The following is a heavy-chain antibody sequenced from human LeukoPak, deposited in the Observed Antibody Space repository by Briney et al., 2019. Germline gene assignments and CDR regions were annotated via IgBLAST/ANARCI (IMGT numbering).Heavy chain of an antibody. D-gene: IGHD4-17*01. CDR2: IYHSGST. V-gene: IGHV4-38-2*02. J-gene: IGHJ3*02. CDR1: GYSTSSGYY. Sequence: SETLSLTCTVSGYSTSSGYYWGWIRQPPGKGLEWVGSIYHSGSTYYNPSLKSRVTISVDTSKNQFSLKLSSVTAADTAVYYCARDPYTATDAFDIWGQGTMVTVSS. CDR3: ARDPYTATDAFDI.